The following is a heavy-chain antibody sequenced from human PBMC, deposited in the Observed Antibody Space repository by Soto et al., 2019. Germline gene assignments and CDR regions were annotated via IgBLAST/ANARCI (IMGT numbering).Heavy chain of an antibody. D-gene: IGHD7-27*01. CDR1: GFTLIGHY. J-gene: IGHJ4*02. V-gene: IGHV1-2*02. CDR2: INPNSGGGT. Sequence: QVQLVQSGAGVKKPGASVKLSCKASGFTLIGHYIHWVRQAPGQGLEWVGWINPNSGGGTVYAQKFQGRVTMTADTSTSIASMDLTSLRGDDTAVYYCAGSRTGALDYWGPGALVTVSS. CDR3: AGSRTGALDY.